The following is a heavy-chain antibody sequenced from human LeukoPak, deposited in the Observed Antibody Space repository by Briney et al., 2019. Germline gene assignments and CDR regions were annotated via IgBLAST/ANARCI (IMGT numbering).Heavy chain of an antibody. J-gene: IGHJ5*02. Sequence: PSQTLSLTCTVSGGSISSGGYYWSWIRQHPGKGLEWIGYIYYSGSTYYNPSLKSRVTIFVDTSKNQFSLKLSSVTAADTAVYYCARDWWGYYDFWSGHTGWFDPWGQGTLVTVSS. CDR1: GGSISSGGYY. CDR2: IYYSGST. V-gene: IGHV4-31*03. CDR3: ARDWWGYYDFWSGHTGWFDP. D-gene: IGHD3-3*01.